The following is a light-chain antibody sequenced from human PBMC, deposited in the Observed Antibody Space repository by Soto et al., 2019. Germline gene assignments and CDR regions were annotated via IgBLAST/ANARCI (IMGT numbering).Light chain of an antibody. Sequence: DIQMTQSPSTLSASVEDRVTITCRASQSIGDLLAWYQQKPGEAPKLLIYKASYLESGVPSRFSGSGSGTEFTLTISSXQPEDLATYYCQHYSAFSVTFGQGTKVDIK. CDR3: QHYSAFSVT. CDR2: KAS. V-gene: IGKV1-5*03. CDR1: QSIGDL. J-gene: IGKJ1*01.